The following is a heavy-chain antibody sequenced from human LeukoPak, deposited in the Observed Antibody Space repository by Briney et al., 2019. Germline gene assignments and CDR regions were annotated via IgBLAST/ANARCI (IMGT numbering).Heavy chain of an antibody. CDR3: ATGGSYSTFDY. J-gene: IGHJ4*02. D-gene: IGHD1-26*01. CDR2: VSGYNADT. CDR1: GYTFTSYG. V-gene: IGHV1-18*01. Sequence: GASVKVSCKASGYTFTSYGISWVRQAPAQGLEWMGWVSGYNADTNYAQKLQGRVTMTEDTSTDTAYMELSSLRSEDTAVYYCATGGSYSTFDYWGQGTLVTVSS.